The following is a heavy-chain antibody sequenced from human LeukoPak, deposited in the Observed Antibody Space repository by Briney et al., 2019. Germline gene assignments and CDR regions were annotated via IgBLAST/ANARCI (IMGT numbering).Heavy chain of an antibody. Sequence: PAGTLRLSCAASGFTFSSYAMSSVRQAPGKGLEWVSAISGSGGSTYYAASVKGRFHMSRDNSKNPLYLQMNSLRAEGDAVYYGAKDHVVAGPPWDGFDIWGQGTMVTVSS. CDR1: GFTFSSYA. CDR2: ISGSGGST. J-gene: IGHJ3*02. V-gene: IGHV3-23*01. D-gene: IGHD2-21*01. CDR3: AKDHVVAGPPWDGFDI.